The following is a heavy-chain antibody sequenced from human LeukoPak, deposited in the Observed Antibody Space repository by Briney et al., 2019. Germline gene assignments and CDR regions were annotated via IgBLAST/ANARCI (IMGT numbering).Heavy chain of an antibody. D-gene: IGHD6-6*01. Sequence: SETLSLTCTVSGPSISSTIYYWGWIRQPPGKGLEWIGSMHSSGSTYYNPSLRSRVTISIDTSKNQFSLKLSSVTAADTAVYYCARGQLVDPPFDYWGQGTLVTVSS. CDR2: MHSSGST. CDR1: GPSISSTIYY. V-gene: IGHV4-39*07. J-gene: IGHJ4*02. CDR3: ARGQLVDPPFDY.